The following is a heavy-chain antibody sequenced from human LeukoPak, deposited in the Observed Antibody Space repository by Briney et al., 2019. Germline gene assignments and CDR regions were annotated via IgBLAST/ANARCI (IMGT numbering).Heavy chain of an antibody. V-gene: IGHV5-51*01. CDR1: GYSFTSYW. CDR3: ARQGREITITMIGGSAFDI. Sequence: GESLKISCKGSGYSFTSYWIGWVRQMPGKGLEWMGIIYPGDSDTRYSPSFQGQVTISADKSISTAYLQWSSLKASDTAMYYCARQGREITITMIGGSAFDIWGQGTMVTVSS. D-gene: IGHD3-10*02. CDR2: IYPGDSDT. J-gene: IGHJ3*02.